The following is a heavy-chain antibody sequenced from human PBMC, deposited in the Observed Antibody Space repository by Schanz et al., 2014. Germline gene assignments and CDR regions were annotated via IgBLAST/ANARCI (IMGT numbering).Heavy chain of an antibody. CDR2: ISAYNGHT. D-gene: IGHD5-12*01. CDR3: ATMWGYSTITTCHTLEPFDV. J-gene: IGHJ3*01. CDR1: GYAFTTYG. Sequence: QVQLVQSGAEVKKPGASVRVSCKVSGYAFTTYGISWVRQAPGQGLEWMGWISAYNGHTDYAQKLQGRVTMTTDTSTSTAYMELRSLRSGDTALDDCATMWGYSTITTCHTLEPFDVWGQGTMVTVSS. V-gene: IGHV1-18*01.